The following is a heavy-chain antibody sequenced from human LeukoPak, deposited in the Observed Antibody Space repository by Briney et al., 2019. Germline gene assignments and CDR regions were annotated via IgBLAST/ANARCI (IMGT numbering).Heavy chain of an antibody. CDR3: ARRRGPGYCSSTSCYAGYFDY. J-gene: IGHJ4*02. Sequence: PGGSLRLSCAASGFTLDDYAMHWVRQAPGKGLEWVSGISWNSGSIGYADSVKGRFTISRDNAKNSLYLQMNSLRAEDTALHYCARRRGPGYCSSTSCYAGYFDYWGQGTLVTVSS. CDR1: GFTLDDYA. D-gene: IGHD2-2*01. V-gene: IGHV3-9*01. CDR2: ISWNSGSI.